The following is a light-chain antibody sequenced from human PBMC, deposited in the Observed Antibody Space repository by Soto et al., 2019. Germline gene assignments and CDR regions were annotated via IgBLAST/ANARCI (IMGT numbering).Light chain of an antibody. CDR2: EVS. Sequence: QSALTQPPSASGSPRQSVTISCTGTSSDVGGYNYVSWYQQHPGKAPKLMIYEVSKRPSGVPDRFSGSKSGNTASLTVSGLQAEDEAEYYCSSYAGSNNFGVVFGGGTKVTVL. CDR1: SSDVGGYNY. CDR3: SSYAGSNNFGVV. V-gene: IGLV2-8*01. J-gene: IGLJ2*01.